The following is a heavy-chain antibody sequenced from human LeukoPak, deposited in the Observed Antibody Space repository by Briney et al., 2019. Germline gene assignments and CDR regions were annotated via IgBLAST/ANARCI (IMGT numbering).Heavy chain of an antibody. D-gene: IGHD1-26*01. J-gene: IGHJ4*02. CDR2: ISYDGSNK. CDR1: GFPFSSYG. Sequence: GGSLRLSCAASGFPFSSYGMHWVRQAPGKGLEWVAVISYDGSNKYYADSVKGRFTISRDNSKNTLYLQMNSLRAEDTAVYYCAKDRGWELLNELDYWGQGTLVTVSS. V-gene: IGHV3-30*18. CDR3: AKDRGWELLNELDY.